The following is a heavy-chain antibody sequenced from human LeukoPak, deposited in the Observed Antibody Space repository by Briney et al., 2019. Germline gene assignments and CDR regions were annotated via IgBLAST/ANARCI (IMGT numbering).Heavy chain of an antibody. J-gene: IGHJ4*02. CDR2: ISSSGSTI. V-gene: IGHV3-48*03. CDR1: GFTFSTYE. D-gene: IGHD3-22*01. Sequence: PGGSLRLSCAASGFTFSTYEMNWIRQAPGKGLEGVAYISSSGSTIYYADSVKGRFTISRDNAKKSLYLQMNSLRAEDTAVYYCARATWGIDSSGFLDYWGQGTLVTVSS. CDR3: ARATWGIDSSGFLDY.